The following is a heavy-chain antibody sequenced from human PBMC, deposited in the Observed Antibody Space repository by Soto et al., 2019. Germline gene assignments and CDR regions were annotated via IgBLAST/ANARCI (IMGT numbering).Heavy chain of an antibody. CDR2: IYHSGST. CDR1: GGSISSSNW. D-gene: IGHD6-19*01. V-gene: IGHV4-4*02. J-gene: IGHJ4*02. CDR3: ARDPSATVAGTGSFGY. Sequence: QVQLQESGPGLVKPSGTLSLTCAVSGGSISSSNWWSWVRQPPGKGLEWIGEIYHSGSTNYNPSLKSRVTISVDKPKNHFSLKLSSVTAADTAVYYCARDPSATVAGTGSFGYWGQGTLVTVSS.